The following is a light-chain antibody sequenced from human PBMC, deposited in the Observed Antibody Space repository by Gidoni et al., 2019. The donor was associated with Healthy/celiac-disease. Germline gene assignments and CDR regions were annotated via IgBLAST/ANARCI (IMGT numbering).Light chain of an antibody. Sequence: EIVMTQSPATLSVSPGERATLSCMASQSVSRNLAWYQQKPGHAPRLLIYGASTRATGIPARFSGSGSGTEFTLTISSLQSEDFAVYYCQQYNNWPPWTFGQGTKVEIK. CDR1: QSVSRN. J-gene: IGKJ1*01. CDR3: QQYNNWPPWT. CDR2: GAS. V-gene: IGKV3-15*01.